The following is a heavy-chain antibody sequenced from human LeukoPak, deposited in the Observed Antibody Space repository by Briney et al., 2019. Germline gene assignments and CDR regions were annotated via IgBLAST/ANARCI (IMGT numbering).Heavy chain of an antibody. CDR1: GGSISSGGYY. CDR2: INHSGST. CDR3: ARGRGGSYYDFWSGYYTGYYYGMDV. D-gene: IGHD3-3*01. J-gene: IGHJ6*02. V-gene: IGHV4-30-2*01. Sequence: SQSLSLTCTVSGGSISSGGYYWSWSRQPPGKGLEWIGEINHSGSTNSNPSLKSRVTISVDTSKNQFSLKLSSVTAADTAVYYCARGRGGSYYDFWSGYYTGYYYGMDVWGQGTTVTVSS.